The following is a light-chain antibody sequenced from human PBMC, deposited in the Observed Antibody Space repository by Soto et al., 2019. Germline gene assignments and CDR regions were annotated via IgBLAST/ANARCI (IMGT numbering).Light chain of an antibody. CDR1: SSNIGAGYD. CDR3: QSYDSSLSGVV. Sequence: QSVLTQPPSVAGAPGQRVTISCTGSSSNIGAGYDVHWFQQLPGTAPKLLIYVNSNRPSGVPDRFSGSKSGTSASLAITGLQAEYEADYYCQSYDSSLSGVVFGGGTKLTVL. V-gene: IGLV1-40*01. CDR2: VNS. J-gene: IGLJ2*01.